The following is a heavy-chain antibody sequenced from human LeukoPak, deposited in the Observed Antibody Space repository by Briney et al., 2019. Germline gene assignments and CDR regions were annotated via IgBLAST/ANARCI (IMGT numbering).Heavy chain of an antibody. CDR3: ARGGSDTAMAHDY. CDR1: GFTFSNHW. CDR2: INRDGSRT. Sequence: GGSLRLSCAASGFTFSNHWMHWVRQAPGKGLMWVSRINRDGSRTDYADSVKGRFTISRDDAENTLYLQVNSLRAEDAAVYFCARGGSDTAMAHDYWGQGTLVTVSS. D-gene: IGHD5-18*01. J-gene: IGHJ4*02. V-gene: IGHV3-74*01.